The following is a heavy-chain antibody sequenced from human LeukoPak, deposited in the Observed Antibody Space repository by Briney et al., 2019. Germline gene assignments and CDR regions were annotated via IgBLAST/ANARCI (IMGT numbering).Heavy chain of an antibody. Sequence: PGGSLRLSCAASGFTFSSYAMSWVRQAPGKGLEWVSAISGSGGSTYYADSVKGRFTISRDNSKNTLYLQMNSLRAEDTAVYYCARSIAAAGFYYYYYGMDVWGQRTTVTVSS. D-gene: IGHD6-13*01. CDR1: GFTFSSYA. V-gene: IGHV3-23*01. J-gene: IGHJ6*02. CDR3: ARSIAAAGFYYYYYGMDV. CDR2: ISGSGGST.